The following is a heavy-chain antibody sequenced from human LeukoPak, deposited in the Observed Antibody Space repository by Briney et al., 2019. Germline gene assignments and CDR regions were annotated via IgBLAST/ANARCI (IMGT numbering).Heavy chain of an antibody. Sequence: SETLSLTCTVSGGSISSYYWSWIGQPPGKGLEWIGYIYTSGSTNYNPSLKSRVTISVDTSKNQFSLKLSSVTAADTAVYYCARQPYSSKVDYWGQGTLVTVSS. J-gene: IGHJ4*02. CDR3: ARQPYSSKVDY. D-gene: IGHD6-13*01. V-gene: IGHV4-4*09. CDR2: IYTSGST. CDR1: GGSISSYY.